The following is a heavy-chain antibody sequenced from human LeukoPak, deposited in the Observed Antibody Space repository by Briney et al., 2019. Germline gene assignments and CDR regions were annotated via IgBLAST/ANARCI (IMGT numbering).Heavy chain of an antibody. V-gene: IGHV1-46*01. CDR1: GCTFTSYG. CDR2: INPSGGST. CDR3: ARDGKAVAGRTRGYYFDY. J-gene: IGHJ4*02. D-gene: IGHD6-19*01. Sequence: ASVKVSCKASGCTFTSYGISWVRQAPGQGLEWMGIINPSGGSTSYAQKFQGRVTMTRDTSTSTVYMELSSLRSEDTAVYYCARDGKAVAGRTRGYYFDYWGQGTLVTVSS.